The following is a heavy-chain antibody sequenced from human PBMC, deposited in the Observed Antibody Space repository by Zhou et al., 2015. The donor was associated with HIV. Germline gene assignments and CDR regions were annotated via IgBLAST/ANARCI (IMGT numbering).Heavy chain of an antibody. CDR1: GFTFSDYY. Sequence: QVQLVESGGGLVKPGGSLRLACAASGFTFSDYYMTWIRQVPGKGLDWLSYISSSGNTIDYAESVRGRFTISRDNAKDSLYLQMNSLRAEDTAVYFCAVSMNYYGSGTYYYFDYWGQGTLVTVSS. CDR3: AVSMNYYGSGTYYYFDY. D-gene: IGHD3-10*01. CDR2: ISSSGNTI. V-gene: IGHV3-11*01. J-gene: IGHJ4*02.